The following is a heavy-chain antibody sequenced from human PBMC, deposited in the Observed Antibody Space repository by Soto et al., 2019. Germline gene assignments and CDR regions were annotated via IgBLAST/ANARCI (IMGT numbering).Heavy chain of an antibody. CDR3: AREGDITVCGGVTNYGMDV. J-gene: IGHJ6*02. CDR1: GYTFTSYG. Sequence: GASVKVSCKASGYTFTSYGISWARQAPGQGLEWMGWISAYNGDTNYAHKLQGRVTMTTDTSTSTAYMELRSLTSDDTAVYYCAREGDITVCGGVTNYGMDVWGQGTTVTVSS. CDR2: ISAYNGDT. D-gene: IGHD3-3*01. V-gene: IGHV1-18*01.